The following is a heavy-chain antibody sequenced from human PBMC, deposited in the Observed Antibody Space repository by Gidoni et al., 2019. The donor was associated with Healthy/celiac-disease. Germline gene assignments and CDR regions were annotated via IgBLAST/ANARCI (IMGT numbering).Heavy chain of an antibody. V-gene: IGHV1-2*02. CDR3: ARAQSGSYLGPDY. CDR2: INPNSGGT. Sequence: QVQLVPSGAEVQKPGASVKVSCKASGYTFTGYYMHWVRQAPGQGLEWMGWINPNSGGTNYAQKFQGRGTMTRETSISTAYMALSRLRSDDTAVFYCARAQSGSYLGPDYWGQGTLVTVSS. CDR1: GYTFTGYY. J-gene: IGHJ4*02. D-gene: IGHD1-26*01.